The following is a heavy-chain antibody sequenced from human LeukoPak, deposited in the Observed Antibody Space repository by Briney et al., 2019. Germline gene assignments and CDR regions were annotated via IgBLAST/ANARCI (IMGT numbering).Heavy chain of an antibody. CDR1: GYTFTGYY. V-gene: IGHV1-2*02. Sequence: ASVKVSCKASGYTFTGYYMHWVRQAPGQGLEWMGWINPNSGGTNYAQKFQGRVTMTRDTSISTAYMELSRLRSDDTAVYYCARSGPASYGDYVPDYWGQGTLVTVSS. D-gene: IGHD4-17*01. CDR2: INPNSGGT. J-gene: IGHJ4*02. CDR3: ARSGPASYGDYVPDY.